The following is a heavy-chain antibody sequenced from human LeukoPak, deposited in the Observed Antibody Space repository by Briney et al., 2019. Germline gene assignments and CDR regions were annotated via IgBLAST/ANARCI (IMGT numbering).Heavy chain of an antibody. CDR3: ARGPPNLKKWELLRGVYFDY. J-gene: IGHJ4*02. Sequence: PSETLSLTCTVSGYSISSGYYWGWIRQPPGKGLEWIGSIYHSGSTYYNPSLKSRVTISVDTSKNQFSLKLSSVTAADTAVYYCARGPPNLKKWELLRGVYFDYWGQGTLVTVSS. V-gene: IGHV4-38-2*02. CDR2: IYHSGST. D-gene: IGHD1-26*01. CDR1: GYSISSGYY.